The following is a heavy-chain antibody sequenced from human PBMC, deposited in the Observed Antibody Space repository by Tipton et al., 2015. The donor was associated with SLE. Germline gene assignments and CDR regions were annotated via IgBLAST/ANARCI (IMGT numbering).Heavy chain of an antibody. CDR1: GASISSHY. V-gene: IGHV4-59*11. Sequence: LRLSCSVSGASISSHYWTWIRQPPGKGLEWIGYISDSGITNYNPSLKSRVAISTDTSKNQFSLNLSSVTAADTALYYCARVLGSRYCTNGVCTSPYYFYYYMDVWGRGTSVTVSS. J-gene: IGHJ6*03. D-gene: IGHD2-8*01. CDR3: ARVLGSRYCTNGVCTSPYYFYYYMDV. CDR2: ISDSGIT.